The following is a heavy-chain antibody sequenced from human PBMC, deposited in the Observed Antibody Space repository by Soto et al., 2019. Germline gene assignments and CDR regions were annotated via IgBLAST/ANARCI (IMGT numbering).Heavy chain of an antibody. V-gene: IGHV1-18*01. CDR2: ITVNSGNT. CDR1: GYTFTSYA. J-gene: IGHJ4*02. CDR3: GRGLGGGWYYFDY. Sequence: ASVKVSCKASGYTFTSYAIGWVRQAPGQGLEWMGWITVNSGNTNYPQKFQGRVTMTTDTSTSTAYMELRSLTSDDTAVYYCGRGLGGGWYYFDYWGPGTLVTVSS. D-gene: IGHD6-19*01.